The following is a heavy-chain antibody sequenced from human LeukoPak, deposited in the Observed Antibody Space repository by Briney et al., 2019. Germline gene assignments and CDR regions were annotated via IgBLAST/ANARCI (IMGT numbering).Heavy chain of an antibody. V-gene: IGHV1-3*01. CDR2: INAGNGNT. CDR3: ARQPPPNMAGFFYYGMDV. D-gene: IGHD6-19*01. CDR1: GYSFTSYT. J-gene: IGHJ6*02. Sequence: ASVKVSCKASGYSFTSYTMHWVRQAPGQRPEWMGWINAGNGNTKYSQKFQGRVTITRDTSANTAYMELSSLRSEDTAVYYCARQPPPNMAGFFYYGMDVWGQGTTVTVSS.